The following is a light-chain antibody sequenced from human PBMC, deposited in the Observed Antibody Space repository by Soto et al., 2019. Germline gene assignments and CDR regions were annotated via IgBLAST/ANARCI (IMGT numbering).Light chain of an antibody. J-gene: IGLJ2*01. Sequence: QSALTQPPSASGSPVQSVTISCTGTRRDVGGYNYVSWYQHHPDKAPKLIIYEVYKLPSGVPDRFSGSKSGNTASLTVSGLQAEDEAEYYCSSYAASDSFVVFGGGTKLTVL. V-gene: IGLV2-8*01. CDR2: EVY. CDR3: SSYAASDSFVV. CDR1: RRDVGGYNY.